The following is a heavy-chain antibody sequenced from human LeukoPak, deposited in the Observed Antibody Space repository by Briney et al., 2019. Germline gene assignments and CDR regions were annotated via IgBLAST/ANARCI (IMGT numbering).Heavy chain of an antibody. J-gene: IGHJ4*02. D-gene: IGHD4-17*01. Sequence: PSETLSLTCAVYGGSFSGYYWSWIRQPPGKGLEWIGEINHSGSTNYNPSLKSRVTISVDTSKNQFSLKLSSVTAADTAVYYCARTNPGYGDYGTDYWGQGTLVTVSS. CDR3: ARTNPGYGDYGTDY. V-gene: IGHV4-34*01. CDR1: GGSFSGYY. CDR2: INHSGST.